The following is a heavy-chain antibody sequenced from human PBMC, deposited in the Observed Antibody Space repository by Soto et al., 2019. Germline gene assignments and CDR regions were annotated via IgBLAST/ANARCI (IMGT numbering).Heavy chain of an antibody. J-gene: IGHJ5*02. CDR2: ISYDGSNK. CDR1: GFTFSSYA. CDR3: ARDPRSSSWFEVNWFDP. V-gene: IGHV3-30-3*01. D-gene: IGHD6-13*01. Sequence: PGGSLRLSCAASGFTFSSYAMHWVRQAPGKGLEWVAVISYDGSNKYYADSLKGRFTISRDNSKNTLYLQMNSLRAEDTAVYYCARDPRSSSWFEVNWFDPWGQGTLVTVSS.